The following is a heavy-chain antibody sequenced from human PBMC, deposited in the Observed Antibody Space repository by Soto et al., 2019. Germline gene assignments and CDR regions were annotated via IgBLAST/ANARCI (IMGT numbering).Heavy chain of an antibody. CDR1: GGSISSYY. D-gene: IGHD6-13*01. V-gene: IGHV4-59*01. CDR3: ARDGGMYSSSWYGWFDP. CDR2: IYYSGST. Sequence: SETLSLTCTVSGGSISSYYWSWIRQPPGKGLEWIGYIYYSGSTNYNPSLKSRVTISVDTSKNQFSLKLSSVTAADTAVYYCARDGGMYSSSWYGWFDPWGEGTLVTVSS. J-gene: IGHJ5*02.